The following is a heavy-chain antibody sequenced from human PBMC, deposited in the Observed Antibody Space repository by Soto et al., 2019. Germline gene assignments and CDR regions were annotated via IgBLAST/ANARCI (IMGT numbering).Heavy chain of an antibody. CDR2: VAPIFDFS. J-gene: IGHJ3*01. CDR3: PTGALGARQQLVRDAFDF. V-gene: IGHV1-69*02. Sequence: QVQLVQSGAEVKKPGSSLRVSCRASGGTFDSYSISWVRQAPGQGLEWLGKVAPIFDFSSYAPKFQGRVTITADKSTSIAYMDLTGLTSQDTAVYYCPTGALGARQQLVRDAFDFWGQGTKITVSS. D-gene: IGHD6-13*01. CDR1: GGTFDSYS.